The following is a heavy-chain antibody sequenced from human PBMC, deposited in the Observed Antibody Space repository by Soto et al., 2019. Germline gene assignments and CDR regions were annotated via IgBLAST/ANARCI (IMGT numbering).Heavy chain of an antibody. CDR2: INHSGSA. J-gene: IGHJ4*02. CDR1: GGSFSDYS. Sequence: QVQLQQWGAGLLKPSETLSLTCAVYGGSFSDYSWTWIRQPPGKALEWIGQINHSGSANYNPSLRSRVIISIGTPKNQFSLELTSGTAADTAVYYCSRVLFSGDAYSGGWYYFDYWGQGTLVPVSS. D-gene: IGHD3-10*01. CDR3: SRVLFSGDAYSGGWYYFDY. V-gene: IGHV4-34*01.